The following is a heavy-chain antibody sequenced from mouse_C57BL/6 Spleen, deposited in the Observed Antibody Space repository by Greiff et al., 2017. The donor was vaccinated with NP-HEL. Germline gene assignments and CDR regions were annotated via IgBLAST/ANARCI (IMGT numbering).Heavy chain of an antibody. CDR2: IWSGGST. V-gene: IGHV2-2*01. CDR1: GFSLTSYG. J-gene: IGHJ4*01. Sequence: VQLQQSGPGLVQPSQSLSITCTVSGFSLTSYGVHWVRQSPGKGLEWLGVIWSGGSTDYNAAFISRLSISKDNSKSQVFFKMNSLQADDTAIYDCARFITTVVATYYYAMDYWGQGTSVTVSS. CDR3: ARFITTVVATYYYAMDY. D-gene: IGHD1-1*01.